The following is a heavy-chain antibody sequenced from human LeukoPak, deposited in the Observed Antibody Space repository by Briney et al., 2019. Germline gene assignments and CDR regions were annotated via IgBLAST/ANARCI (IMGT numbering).Heavy chain of an antibody. Sequence: SETLSLTCSVSGGSITSYFVSWLRQSPGKGLDWIGYISNNGTTNYNPSLKSRVTISVDTSKRQFSLRLSSVTAADTAVYYCARQERLPTTLNWFDPWGQGTLVTVSS. CDR3: ARQERLPTTLNWFDP. CDR2: ISNNGTT. J-gene: IGHJ5*02. V-gene: IGHV4-59*08. D-gene: IGHD4-11*01. CDR1: GGSITSYF.